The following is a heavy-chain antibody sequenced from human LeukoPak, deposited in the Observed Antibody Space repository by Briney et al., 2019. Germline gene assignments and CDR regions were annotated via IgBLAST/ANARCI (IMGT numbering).Heavy chain of an antibody. V-gene: IGHV3-66*01. CDR2: IYSGGST. J-gene: IGHJ4*02. D-gene: IGHD6-13*01. CDR1: GFTVSSNY. CDR3: ARGYYSSSRGFFDY. Sequence: GGSLRLSCAASGFTVSSNYMSWVRQAPGKGLEWVSVIYSGGSTYYADSVKGRFTISRDNSKNTLYLQMNSLRAEDTAVYYCARGYYSSSRGFFDYWGQGTLVTVSS.